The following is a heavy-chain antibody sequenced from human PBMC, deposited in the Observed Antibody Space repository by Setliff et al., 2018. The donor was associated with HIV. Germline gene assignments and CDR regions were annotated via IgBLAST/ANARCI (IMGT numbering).Heavy chain of an antibody. CDR2: IAPSSGGI. D-gene: IGHD2-2*01. CDR1: GYTFTSYI. Sequence: ASVKVSCKASGYTFTSYILHWVRQAAGQGLEWVGRIAPSSGGIHYAQKFQDRVTMTRDTSTSTVYMELRSLRPDDTAVYYCAREVVPTADYYNFDSWGQGSLVTVSS. CDR3: AREVVPTADYYNFDS. J-gene: IGHJ4*02. V-gene: IGHV1-46*01.